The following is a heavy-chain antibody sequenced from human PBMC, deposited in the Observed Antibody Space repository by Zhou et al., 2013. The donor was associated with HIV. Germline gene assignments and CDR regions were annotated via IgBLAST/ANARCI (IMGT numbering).Heavy chain of an antibody. CDR1: GGTFSSYA. V-gene: IGHV1-69*05. D-gene: IGHD2-2*02. Sequence: QVQLVQSGAEVKKPGSSVKVSCKASGGTFSSYAISWVRQAPGQGLEWMGGIIPIFGTANYAQKFQGRVTITTDESTSTAYMELSSLRSEDTAVYYCARGPIVVVPAAIGYFQHWGQGHPWSPSPQ. CDR3: ARGPIVVVPAAIGYFQH. J-gene: IGHJ1*01. CDR2: IIPIFGTA.